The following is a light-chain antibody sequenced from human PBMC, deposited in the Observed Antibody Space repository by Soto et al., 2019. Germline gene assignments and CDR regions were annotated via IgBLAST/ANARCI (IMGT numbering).Light chain of an antibody. CDR2: DAS. CDR1: QSISSW. CDR3: QQYENYWT. V-gene: IGKV1-5*01. Sequence: DTQMTQSPSTLPASVGDRVTITCRASQSISSWLAWYQHKPGKAPKLLIYDASNLDSGVPSRFSGSGSGTEFSLTISNLQPDDCATYYCQQYENYWTFGQGTKVDI. J-gene: IGKJ1*01.